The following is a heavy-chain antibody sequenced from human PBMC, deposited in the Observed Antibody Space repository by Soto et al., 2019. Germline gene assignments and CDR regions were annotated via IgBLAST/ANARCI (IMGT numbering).Heavy chain of an antibody. J-gene: IGHJ4*02. CDR1: GFTFSSYA. Sequence: QVQLVESGGGVVQPGRSLRLSCAASGFTFSSYAMHWVRQAPGKGLEWVAVISYDGSNKYYADSVKGRFTISRDNSKNTLYLQMNSLRAEDTAVYYCARDRGVGWNDGGLDYWGQGTLVTVSS. D-gene: IGHD1-1*01. V-gene: IGHV3-30-3*01. CDR3: ARDRGVGWNDGGLDY. CDR2: ISYDGSNK.